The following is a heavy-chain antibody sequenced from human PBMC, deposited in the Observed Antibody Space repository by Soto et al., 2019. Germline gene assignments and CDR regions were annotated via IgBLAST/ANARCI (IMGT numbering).Heavy chain of an antibody. V-gene: IGHV3-30*18. Sequence: GGSLRLSCAASGFTFSSYGMHWVRQAPGKGLEWVAVISYDGSNKYYADSVKGRFTISRDNSKNTLYLQMNSLRAEDTAVYYCAKVRGDGQVLRFLEWLPHQYYGMDVWGQGTTVTVSS. D-gene: IGHD3-3*01. CDR2: ISYDGSNK. CDR3: AKVRGDGQVLRFLEWLPHQYYGMDV. J-gene: IGHJ6*02. CDR1: GFTFSSYG.